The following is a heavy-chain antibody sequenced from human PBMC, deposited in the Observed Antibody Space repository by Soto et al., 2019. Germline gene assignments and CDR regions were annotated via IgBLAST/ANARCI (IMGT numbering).Heavy chain of an antibody. CDR1: GYTFTDYW. D-gene: IGHD2-2*01. Sequence: LKISCKGYGYTFTDYWIGWVRQMPGKGLKLIGHIYPGDSDTRYSPSFQGRVTISADKSISAAFLQWSSLRASDTAMYYCASQKTVIRGPFSSTWFDPWGQGTLVTVSS. CDR3: ASQKTVIRGPFSSTWFDP. J-gene: IGHJ5*02. CDR2: IYPGDSDT. V-gene: IGHV5-51*01.